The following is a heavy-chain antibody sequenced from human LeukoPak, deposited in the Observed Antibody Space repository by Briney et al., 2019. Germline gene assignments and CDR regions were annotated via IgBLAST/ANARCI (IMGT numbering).Heavy chain of an antibody. D-gene: IGHD6-19*01. CDR1: GYSFTNYW. CDR2: IYPGDSDT. CDR3: ASQRYTSGWYGGFDS. Sequence: GESLKISCKGSGYSFTNYWIAWVRQMPGKGLEWMGIIYPGDSDTRYSPSFQGQVTISADRSISTAYLQWSSLKASDTAMYYCASQRYTSGWYGGFDSWGQGTLVTVSS. J-gene: IGHJ4*02. V-gene: IGHV5-51*01.